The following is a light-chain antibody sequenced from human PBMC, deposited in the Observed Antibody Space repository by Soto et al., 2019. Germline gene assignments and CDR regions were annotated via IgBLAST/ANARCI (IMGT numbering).Light chain of an antibody. Sequence: DIQMTQSPSSLSASVGDRVTITCRASQGISNYLAWYQQKPGKVHKLLIYAASTLQSGVPSRFSGSGYGTDFTLTISSLQPEDVANYYCQKYNSAPWKFGQGKKLAIQ. CDR2: AAS. CDR3: QKYNSAPWK. V-gene: IGKV1-27*01. CDR1: QGISNY. J-gene: IGKJ1*01.